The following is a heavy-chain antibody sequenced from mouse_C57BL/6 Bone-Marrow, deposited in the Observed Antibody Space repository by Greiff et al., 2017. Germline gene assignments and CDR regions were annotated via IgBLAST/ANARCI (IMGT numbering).Heavy chain of an antibody. V-gene: IGHV1-81*01. CDR1: GYTFTSYG. CDR2: ISPRSGNT. Sequence: VQLQESGAELARPGASVKLSCKASGYTFTSYGISWVKQRTGQGLEWIGEISPRSGNTYSNEQFKGKATWTADKYSSTEYIELRSLTSEDSAVDVCERIGMDYWGQGTTLTVSS. CDR3: ERIGMDY. D-gene: IGHD2-14*01. J-gene: IGHJ2*01.